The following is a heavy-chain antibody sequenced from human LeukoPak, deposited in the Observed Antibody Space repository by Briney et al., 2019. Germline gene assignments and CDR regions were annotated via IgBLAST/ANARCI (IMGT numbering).Heavy chain of an antibody. CDR2: ISYDGNNA. CDR3: AKDRGWFGEGMDV. J-gene: IGHJ6*02. V-gene: IGHV3-30*18. CDR1: RFTFSNYG. Sequence: GGSLRLSCAASRFTFSNYGMHWVRQAPGKGLEWVAVISYDGNNANYADSVKDRFTISRDNSKNTLFLQMNSLRAEDTAVFFCAKDRGWFGEGMDVWGQGTTVSVSS. D-gene: IGHD3-10*01.